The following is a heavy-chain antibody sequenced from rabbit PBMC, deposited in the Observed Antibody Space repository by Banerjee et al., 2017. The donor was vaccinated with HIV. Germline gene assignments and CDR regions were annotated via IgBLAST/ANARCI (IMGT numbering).Heavy chain of an antibody. D-gene: IGHD1-1*01. CDR3: ARSSGYDGYFNL. CDR2: IDAGGSGNT. V-gene: IGHV1S40*01. Sequence: QSLEESGGDLVKPGASLTPTCTASGFSFSSGYDMCWVRQAPGKGLEWIGCIDAGGSGNTYYASWAKGRFTISKSSSTTVTLQMTRLTAADTATYFCARSSGYDGYFNLWGPGTLVTVS. J-gene: IGHJ4*01. CDR1: GFSFSSGYD.